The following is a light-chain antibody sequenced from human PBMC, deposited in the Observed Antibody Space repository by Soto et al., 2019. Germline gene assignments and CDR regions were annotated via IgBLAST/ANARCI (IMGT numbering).Light chain of an antibody. CDR1: SSNIGSNA. J-gene: IGLJ2*01. CDR2: SNN. CDR3: ASWDGSLNGRV. V-gene: IGLV1-44*01. Sequence: QPVLTQPPSASGTPGQRVTISCSGSSSNIGSNAANWYRQLPGTAPELLIYSNNQRPSGVPDRFSGSKSGTSASLAISGLQSEDEADYYCASWDGSLNGRVFGGGTKLTVL.